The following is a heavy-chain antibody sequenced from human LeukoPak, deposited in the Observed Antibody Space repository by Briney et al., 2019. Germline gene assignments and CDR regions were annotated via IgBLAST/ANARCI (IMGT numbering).Heavy chain of an antibody. CDR1: GFAFSSYA. CDR2: ISWDGGIT. J-gene: IGHJ6*02. Sequence: GGSLRLSCAASGFAFSSYAMNWVRQAPGKGPEWVSLISWDGGITYYGDSVKGRFTISRDNSKNSLYLQMNSLRTEDTALYYCAKDIKRYYGMDVWGQGTTVTVSS. V-gene: IGHV3-43*02. CDR3: AKDIKRYYGMDV.